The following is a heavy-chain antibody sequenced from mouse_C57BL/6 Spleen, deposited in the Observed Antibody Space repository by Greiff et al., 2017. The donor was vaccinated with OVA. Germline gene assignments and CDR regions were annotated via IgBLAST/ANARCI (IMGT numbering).Heavy chain of an antibody. J-gene: IGHJ4*01. D-gene: IGHD2-10*02. V-gene: IGHV1-26*01. CDR3: ARRGYDYAMDY. CDR2: INPNNGGT. Sequence: EVQLQQSGPELVKPGASVKISCKASGYTFTDYYMNWVKQSHGKSLEWIGDINPNNGGTSYNQKFKGKATLTVDKSSSTAYMELRSLTSEDSAVYYCARRGYDYAMDYWGQGTSVTVSS. CDR1: GYTFTDYY.